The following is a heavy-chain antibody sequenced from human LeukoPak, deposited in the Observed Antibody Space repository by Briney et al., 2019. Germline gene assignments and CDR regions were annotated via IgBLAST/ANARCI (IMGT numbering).Heavy chain of an antibody. Sequence: PSETLSLTCTVSGGSISSSSYYWGWIRQPPGKGLEWIGSIYYSGSTYYNPSLKSRVTISVDTSKNQFSLKLSSVTAADTAVYYCARDVPLLGRAMIVVVPPRAQFDYWGQGTLVTVSS. D-gene: IGHD3-22*01. CDR3: ARDVPLLGRAMIVVVPPRAQFDY. CDR1: GGSISSSSYY. J-gene: IGHJ4*02. CDR2: IYYSGST. V-gene: IGHV4-39*07.